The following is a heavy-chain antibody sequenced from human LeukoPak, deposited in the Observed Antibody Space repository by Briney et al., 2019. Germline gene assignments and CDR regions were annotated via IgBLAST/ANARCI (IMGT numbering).Heavy chain of an antibody. V-gene: IGHV4-39*07. CDR1: GGSISSSSYY. Sequence: SETLSLTCTVSGGSISSSSYYWGWIRQPPGRGLEWIGSIYYSGSTYYNPSLKSRVTISVDTSKNQFSLKLSSVTAADTAVYYCARGRGNSGLDYWGQGTLVTVSS. D-gene: IGHD4-23*01. CDR2: IYYSGST. J-gene: IGHJ4*02. CDR3: ARGRGNSGLDY.